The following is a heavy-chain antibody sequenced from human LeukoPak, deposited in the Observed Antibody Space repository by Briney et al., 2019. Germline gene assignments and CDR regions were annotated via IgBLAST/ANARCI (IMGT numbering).Heavy chain of an antibody. D-gene: IGHD5-12*01. CDR3: ARLGWATAPLDY. CDR2: ISSSSSYT. Sequence: GGSLRPSCAASGFTFSDYYMSWIRQAPGKGLEWVSYISSSSSYTNYADSVKGRFTISRDNAKNSLYLRMNSLRAEDTAVYYCARLGWATAPLDYWGQGTLVTVSS. V-gene: IGHV3-11*06. J-gene: IGHJ4*02. CDR1: GFTFSDYY.